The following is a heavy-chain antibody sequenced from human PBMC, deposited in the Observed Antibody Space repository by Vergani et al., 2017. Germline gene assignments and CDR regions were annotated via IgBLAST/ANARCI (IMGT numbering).Heavy chain of an antibody. CDR3: ASIARAPTRRNPPPDY. J-gene: IGHJ4*02. CDR1: GGSFSDYY. D-gene: IGHD3-16*02. CDR2: VNHGGST. V-gene: IGHV4-34*01. Sequence: GEREEGGVGMMKTSETLSLTCGVSGGSFSDYYWSWIRQAPGMGLEWIGEVNHGGSTNYNPSLKSLVSISVDTSKNQFSLQLTSVTAADSALYFCASIARAPTRRNPPPDYWGQGILVTVSS.